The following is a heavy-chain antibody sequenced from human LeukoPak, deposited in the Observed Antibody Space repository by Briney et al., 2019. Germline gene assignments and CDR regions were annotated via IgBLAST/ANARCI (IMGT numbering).Heavy chain of an antibody. CDR1: GFNVSNNY. CDR3: AKYRGEGYGGKPGGYYYYYMDV. J-gene: IGHJ6*03. D-gene: IGHD4-23*01. Sequence: GGSLRLSCAASGFNVSNNYMSWVRQAPGKGLEWVSVIYREGRAYYADSVKGRFTISRDNSKNTLYLQMNSLRAEDTAVYYCAKYRGEGYGGKPGGYYYYYMDVWGKGITVTVSS. V-gene: IGHV3-53*01. CDR2: IYREGRA.